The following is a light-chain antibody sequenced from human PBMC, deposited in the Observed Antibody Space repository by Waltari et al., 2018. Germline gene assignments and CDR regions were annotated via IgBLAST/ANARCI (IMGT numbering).Light chain of an antibody. J-gene: IGLJ2*01. CDR1: SSNIGAGYD. CDR2: GNS. V-gene: IGLV1-40*01. Sequence: QSVLTQPPSVSWAPGQRVTISCTGSSSNIGAGYDVHWYQQLPGTAPKLLISGNSNRPSGVPDRFSGSKSGTSASLAITGLQAEDEANYYCQSYDSSLRGVFGGGTKLTVL. CDR3: QSYDSSLRGV.